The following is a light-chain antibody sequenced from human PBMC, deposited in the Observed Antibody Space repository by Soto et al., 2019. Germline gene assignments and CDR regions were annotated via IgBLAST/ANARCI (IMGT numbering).Light chain of an antibody. Sequence: EIVMTQSPATLSVSPGERATLSCRASQSVSSNLAWYQQKPGQAPRLLIYGASTRATGIPARFSGSGSGTEFTLSISSLQSEDFAVDYCQHYNNWPPRTFGQGTKLEIK. J-gene: IGKJ2*01. CDR3: QHYNNWPPRT. CDR2: GAS. CDR1: QSVSSN. V-gene: IGKV3-15*01.